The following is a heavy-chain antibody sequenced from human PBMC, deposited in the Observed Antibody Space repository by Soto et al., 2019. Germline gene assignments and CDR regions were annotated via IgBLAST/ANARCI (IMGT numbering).Heavy chain of an antibody. CDR1: GGSFSGYY. Sequence: PSETLSLTCAVYGGSFSGYYWSWIRKPPGKGLEWIGEINHSVSTNYNPSLKSRVTISVDTSKNQFSLKLSSVTAADTAVYYCARGLRFLEWLLYSLRGGNWFDPWGQGTLVTVS. V-gene: IGHV4-34*01. CDR2: INHSVST. J-gene: IGHJ5*02. CDR3: ARGLRFLEWLLYSLRGGNWFDP. D-gene: IGHD3-3*01.